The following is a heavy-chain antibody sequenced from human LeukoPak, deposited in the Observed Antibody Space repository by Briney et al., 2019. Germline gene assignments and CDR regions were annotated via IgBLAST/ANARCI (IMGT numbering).Heavy chain of an antibody. Sequence: GGSLRLSCAASGFTFSTYDMHWVRQAPGKGLEWLAVITSDESNKSYADSVKGRFTISRDNSKNTLYLEMDSLRPEDTAVYYCAKVRSEGVFDYWGQGTPVTVSS. CDR3: AKVRSEGVFDY. CDR2: ITSDESNK. J-gene: IGHJ4*02. CDR1: GFTFSTYD. D-gene: IGHD1-14*01. V-gene: IGHV3-30*18.